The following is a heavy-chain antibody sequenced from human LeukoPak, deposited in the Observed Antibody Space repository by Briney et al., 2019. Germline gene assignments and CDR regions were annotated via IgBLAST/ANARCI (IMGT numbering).Heavy chain of an antibody. CDR3: AQDISWFAFHM. CDR1: GFTINSNY. D-gene: IGHD3-10*01. Sequence: GGSLRLSCAASGFTINSNYINWVRQAPGKGLQWVSGIGPGGDKKYYGDSFEGRFTISRDNSKNTVCLQMNSLRADDTALYYCAQDISWFAFHMWGLGTRVTVSS. V-gene: IGHV3-23*01. CDR2: IGPGGDKK. J-gene: IGHJ3*02.